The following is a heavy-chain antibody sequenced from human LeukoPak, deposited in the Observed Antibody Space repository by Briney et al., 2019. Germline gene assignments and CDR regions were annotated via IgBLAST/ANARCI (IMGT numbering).Heavy chain of an antibody. Sequence: PSETLSLTCAVYGGSFSGYYWSWIRQPPGKGLEWIGEINHSGSTNYNPSLKSRVTISVDTSKNQFSLKLSSVTAADTAVYYCARDRVRGVIKAHYYYYYGMDVWGQGTTVTVSS. CDR2: INHSGST. J-gene: IGHJ6*02. CDR3: ARDRVRGVIKAHYYYYYGMDV. CDR1: GGSFSGYY. V-gene: IGHV4-34*01. D-gene: IGHD3-10*01.